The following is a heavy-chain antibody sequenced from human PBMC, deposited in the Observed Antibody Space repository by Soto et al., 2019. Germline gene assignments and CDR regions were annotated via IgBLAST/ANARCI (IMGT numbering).Heavy chain of an antibody. J-gene: IGHJ5*02. CDR1: GHSISSDYD. CDR2: IHHIGST. V-gene: IGHV4-38-2*01. CDR3: ARAPHIVVATGMYNWFGP. D-gene: IGHD2-21*02. Sequence: XETLSLTCAVSGHSISSDYDWGWIRQPPGKGLEWVGSIHHIGSTDYNPSLESRVTISVDTSKNQFSLKLSSLTAADTAVYYCARAPHIVVATGMYNWFGPWGQGTLVTVSS.